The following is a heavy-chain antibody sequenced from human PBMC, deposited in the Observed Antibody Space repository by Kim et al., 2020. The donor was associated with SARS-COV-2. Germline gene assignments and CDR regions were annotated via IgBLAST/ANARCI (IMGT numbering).Heavy chain of an antibody. J-gene: IGHJ4*02. CDR1: GFTFNNYN. CDR2: ISSSSSYI. CDR3: ATTFSSSLSL. D-gene: IGHD6-13*01. V-gene: IGHV3-48*02. Sequence: GGSLRLSCAASGFTFNNYNMNWVRQAPGKGLEWVSYISSSSSYIYYADSVKGRFTISRDNAKNSLYLQMNSLRDEDTAVYYCATTFSSSLSLWGQGTLVT.